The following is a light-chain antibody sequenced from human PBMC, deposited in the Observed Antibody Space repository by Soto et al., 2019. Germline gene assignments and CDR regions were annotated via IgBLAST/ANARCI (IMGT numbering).Light chain of an antibody. Sequence: QSALTQPRSVSGSPGQSVTISCTGTSSDVGGYNYVSWYQQHPGKAPKLMIYDVGKRPSGVPDRFPGSKSGNTASLTISGLQAEDEADYYCCSYVGSYPVVFGGGTKLTVL. J-gene: IGLJ2*01. CDR1: SSDVGGYNY. CDR3: CSYVGSYPVV. V-gene: IGLV2-11*01. CDR2: DVG.